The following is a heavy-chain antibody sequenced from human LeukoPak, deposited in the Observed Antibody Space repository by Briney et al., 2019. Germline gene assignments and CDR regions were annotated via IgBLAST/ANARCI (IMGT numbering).Heavy chain of an antibody. J-gene: IGHJ5*02. CDR2: INHSGST. D-gene: IGHD3-10*01. V-gene: IGHV4-34*01. Sequence: PSETLSLTCAVYGGSFSGYHWSWIRQPPGKGLEWIGEINHSGSTNYNPSLKSRVTISVDTSKNQFSLKLSSVTAADTAVYYCARYGESYGSGGNWFDPWGQGTLVTVSS. CDR3: ARYGESYGSGGNWFDP. CDR1: GGSFSGYH.